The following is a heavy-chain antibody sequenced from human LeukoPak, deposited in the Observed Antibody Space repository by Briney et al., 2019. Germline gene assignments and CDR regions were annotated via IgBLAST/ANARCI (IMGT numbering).Heavy chain of an antibody. CDR3: ARALYYYDSSGYCPAGFDY. J-gene: IGHJ4*02. D-gene: IGHD3-22*01. V-gene: IGHV1-46*01. CDR2: INPSGGST. Sequence: ASVKVSCKASGYTFTSYYMHWVRQAPGQGLEWMGIINPSGGSTSYAQKFQGRVTMTRDMSTSTVYMELSSLRSEDTAVYYCARALYYYDSSGYCPAGFDYWGQGTLVTVSS. CDR1: GYTFTSYY.